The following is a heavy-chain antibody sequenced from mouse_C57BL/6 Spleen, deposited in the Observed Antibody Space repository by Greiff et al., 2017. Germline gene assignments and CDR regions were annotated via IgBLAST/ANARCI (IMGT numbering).Heavy chain of an antibody. CDR2: IDPSDSYT. CDR3: ARKGFYYGTRYYFDY. Sequence: QVQLQQPGAELVMPGASVKLSCKASGYTFTSYWIHWLKRRPGQGLGWIGEIDPSDSYTNYNQKFKGKSTLTVDKSSSTAYMQLSSLTSEDSAVYYCARKGFYYGTRYYFDYWGQGTTLTVSS. J-gene: IGHJ2*01. CDR1: GYTFTSYW. V-gene: IGHV1-69*01. D-gene: IGHD2-1*01.